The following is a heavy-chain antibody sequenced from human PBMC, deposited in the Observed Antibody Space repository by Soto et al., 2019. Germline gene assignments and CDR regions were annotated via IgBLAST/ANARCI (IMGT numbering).Heavy chain of an antibody. D-gene: IGHD5-12*01. CDR3: ARDKGYSGYDFDY. Sequence: GSLRLSCAASGFTFSSYSMNWVRQAPGKGLEWVSSISSSSSYIYYADSVKGRFTISRDNAKNSLYLQMNSLRAEDTAVYYCARDKGYSGYDFDYWGQGTLVTVSS. CDR2: ISSSSSYI. V-gene: IGHV3-21*01. J-gene: IGHJ4*02. CDR1: GFTFSSYS.